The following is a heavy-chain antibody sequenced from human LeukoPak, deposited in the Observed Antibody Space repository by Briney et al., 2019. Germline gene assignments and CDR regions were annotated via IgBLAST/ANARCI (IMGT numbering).Heavy chain of an antibody. CDR1: GFTFSTYG. CDR2: IRSDGNNK. CDR3: ARVTVPLVVITAGGFDY. V-gene: IGHV3-30*02. Sequence: GGSLGLSCAVSGFTFSTYGMHWVRQAPGKGLEWVAFIRSDGNNKYYADSVKGRFTISRDNSKNTLYLQMNSLRTEDTAVYYCARVTVPLVVITAGGFDYWGQGTLVTVSS. J-gene: IGHJ4*02. D-gene: IGHD3-22*01.